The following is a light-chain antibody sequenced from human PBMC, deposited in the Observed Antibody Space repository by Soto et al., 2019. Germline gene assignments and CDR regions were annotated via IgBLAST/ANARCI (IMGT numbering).Light chain of an antibody. V-gene: IGKV4-1*01. Sequence: DIVMTQSPDSLAVSLGERATINCKSSQSILYTSDNKNALAWYQQKPGQPPKLLIYWASTRQSGVPDRVSGSGSGTDFTLSISSRQAEDVAIYYCQKYYTIPLTFGGGTKVELK. CDR2: WAS. J-gene: IGKJ4*01. CDR1: QSILYTSDNKNA. CDR3: QKYYTIPLT.